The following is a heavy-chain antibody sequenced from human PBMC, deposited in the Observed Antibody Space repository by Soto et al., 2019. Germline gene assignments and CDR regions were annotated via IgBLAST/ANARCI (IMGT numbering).Heavy chain of an antibody. CDR2: ISDTGDST. CDR1: GFTFSNYA. CDR3: GKSPLSRSPRLTLITCFDD. V-gene: IGHV3-23*01. J-gene: IGHJ4*02. Sequence: EVQLLESGGDLVQPGGSLRLSCAAYGFTFSNYAMSWVRQAQGKGLEWVSTISDTGDSTYYADSVRGRFTISRDNSKNTLYLQMVGLSVEDTAVDLGGKSPLSRSPRLTLITCFDDMGQGALVTVSS. D-gene: IGHD3-16*01.